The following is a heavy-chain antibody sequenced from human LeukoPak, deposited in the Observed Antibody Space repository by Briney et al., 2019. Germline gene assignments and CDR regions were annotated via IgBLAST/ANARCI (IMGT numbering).Heavy chain of an antibody. CDR2: ISSSSSYI. CDR3: ARGASRADY. Sequence: PGGSLRLSCAASGFTFRGYNMNWVRQAPGKRPEWVSSISSSSSYIYYADSVKGRFTISRDNAKNSLYLQMISLRAEDTALYYCARGASRADYWGQGTLVTVSS. V-gene: IGHV3-21*01. J-gene: IGHJ4*02. CDR1: GFTFRGYN.